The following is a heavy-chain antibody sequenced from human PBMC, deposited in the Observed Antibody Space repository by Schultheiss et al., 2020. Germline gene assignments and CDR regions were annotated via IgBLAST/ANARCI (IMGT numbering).Heavy chain of an antibody. CDR1: GGSFSGYY. V-gene: IGHV4-34*01. Sequence: SQTLSLTCAVYGGSFSGYYWSWIRQPPGKGLEWIGEINHSGSTNYNPSLKSRVTISVDTSKNQFSLKLSSVTAADTAVYYCARGSVGDIVVVVAATKWFDTWGQGTLVNVSS. D-gene: IGHD2-15*01. J-gene: IGHJ5*02. CDR2: INHSGST. CDR3: ARGSVGDIVVVVAATKWFDT.